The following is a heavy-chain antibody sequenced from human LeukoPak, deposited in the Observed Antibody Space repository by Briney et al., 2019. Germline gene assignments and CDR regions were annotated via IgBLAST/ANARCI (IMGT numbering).Heavy chain of an antibody. D-gene: IGHD6-19*01. CDR3: ARVPTRQWPLQY. J-gene: IGHJ4*02. Sequence: ASVKVSCKASGYTFTGYYMHWVRQAPGQGLEWMGWINLNSGGTNYAQKFQGRVTMTRDTSISTAYMELSRLRSDDTAVYYCARVPTRQWPLQYWGQGTLVTVSS. V-gene: IGHV1-2*02. CDR1: GYTFTGYY. CDR2: INLNSGGT.